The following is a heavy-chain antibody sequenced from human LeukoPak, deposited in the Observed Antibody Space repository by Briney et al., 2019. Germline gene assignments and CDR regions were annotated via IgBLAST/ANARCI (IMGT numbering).Heavy chain of an antibody. Sequence: GGSLRLSCAASRFTFTTYNMNWVRQAPGKGLEWVSYISSSSGTISYADSVKGRFTISRDNAKNSLYLQMNSLRDEDTAVYYCARDFYGDWAFDIWGQGTMVTVSS. CDR3: ARDFYGDWAFDI. CDR1: RFTFTTYN. CDR2: ISSSSGTI. J-gene: IGHJ3*02. V-gene: IGHV3-48*02. D-gene: IGHD4-17*01.